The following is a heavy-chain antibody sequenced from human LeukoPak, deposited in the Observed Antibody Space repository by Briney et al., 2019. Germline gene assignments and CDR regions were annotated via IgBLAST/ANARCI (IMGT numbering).Heavy chain of an antibody. V-gene: IGHV3-30*18. J-gene: IGHJ5*02. CDR3: AKSWPYSSGWGGFDP. CDR1: GFTFSSYG. CDR2: ISYDGSNK. D-gene: IGHD6-19*01. Sequence: GGSLRLSCAASGFTFSSYGMHWVRQAPGKGLEWVAFISYDGSNKYYADSVKGRFTISRDNSKNTLYLQMNSLRAEDTAVYYCAKSWPYSSGWGGFDPWGQGTLVTVSS.